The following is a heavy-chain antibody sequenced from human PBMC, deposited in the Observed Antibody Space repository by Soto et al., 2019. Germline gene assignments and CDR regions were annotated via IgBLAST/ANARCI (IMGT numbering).Heavy chain of an antibody. CDR1: GGTFSSYA. CDR2: IIPIFGTA. J-gene: IGHJ6*02. V-gene: IGHV1-69*13. D-gene: IGHD6-13*01. CDR3: AREGAAAVHYNYYGMDV. Sequence: SVKVSCKASGGTFSSYAISWVRQAPGQGLEWMGGIIPIFGTANYAQKFQGRVTITADESTSTAYMELSSLRSEDTAVYYCAREGAAAVHYNYYGMDVWGQGTTVTVSS.